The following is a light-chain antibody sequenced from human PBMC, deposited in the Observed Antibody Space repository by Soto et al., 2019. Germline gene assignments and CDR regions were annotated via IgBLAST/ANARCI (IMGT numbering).Light chain of an antibody. CDR1: SSDVGGYNY. CDR3: ISYTSSRTVV. CDR2: DVS. V-gene: IGLV2-14*01. Sequence: QSALTQPASVSGSPGQSITISCTGTSSDVGGYNYVSWYQQHPGKAPKLMIYDVSNRPSGVSNRFSGSKSGNTASLTISGLQAEDEADYYCISYTSSRTVVFGGGTKLTVL. J-gene: IGLJ2*01.